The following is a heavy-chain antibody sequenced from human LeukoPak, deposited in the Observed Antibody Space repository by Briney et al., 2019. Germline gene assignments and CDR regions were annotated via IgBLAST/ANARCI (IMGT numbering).Heavy chain of an antibody. CDR3: ARGLSANWNYLRSNWFDP. J-gene: IGHJ5*02. CDR2: IYYSGST. CDR1: GGSISSSSYY. D-gene: IGHD1-7*01. V-gene: IGHV4-39*01. Sequence: SETLSLTCTVSGGSISSSSYYWGWIRQPPGKGLEWIGSIYYSGSTYYNPSLKSRVTISVDTSKNQFSLKLSSVTAADTAVYYCARGLSANWNYLRSNWFDPWGQGTLVTVSS.